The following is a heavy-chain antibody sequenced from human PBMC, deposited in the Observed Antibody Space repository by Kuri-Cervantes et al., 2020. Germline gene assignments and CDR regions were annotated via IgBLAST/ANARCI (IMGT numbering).Heavy chain of an antibody. CDR3: ARAGPGGYSYGTHLSDY. J-gene: IGHJ4*02. Sequence: GGSLRLSCAASGFTFSDHYMDWVRQAPGKGLEWVGRVRNKANSYTTEYAASVKGRFTISRDNSKNTLYLQMNSLRAEDTAVYYCARAGPGGYSYGTHLSDYWGQGTLVTVSS. V-gene: IGHV3-72*01. CDR1: GFTFSDHY. CDR2: VRNKANSYTT. D-gene: IGHD5-18*01.